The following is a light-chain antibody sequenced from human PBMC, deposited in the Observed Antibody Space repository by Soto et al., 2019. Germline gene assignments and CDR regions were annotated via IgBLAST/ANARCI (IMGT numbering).Light chain of an antibody. CDR3: QQYNTYPWT. CDR1: QSINNR. J-gene: IGKJ1*01. CDR2: KAS. V-gene: IGKV1-5*03. Sequence: DIQMTQSPSTLSASVGDRVTITCRASQSINNRLVWYQQKPGIAPILLIYKASSLQSGVPSRFGGSGSGTEFNFTISSLQPADFATYYCQQYNTYPWTFGHGTKVEI.